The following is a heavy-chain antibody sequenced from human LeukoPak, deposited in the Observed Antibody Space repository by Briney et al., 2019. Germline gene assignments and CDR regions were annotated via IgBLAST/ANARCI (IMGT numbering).Heavy chain of an antibody. D-gene: IGHD3-10*01. Sequence: SETLSLTCSVSGGSISSGGSYYWSWIRQHPGTGLEWIGYIYYSGITYYNPSLKSRVTISVVTSKNQFSLKLSSVTAADTAVYYCARGFMVRGVTTFDYWGPGSAATVSS. V-gene: IGHV4-31*03. CDR2: IYYSGIT. CDR1: GGSISSGGSYY. J-gene: IGHJ4*01. CDR3: ARGFMVRGVTTFDY.